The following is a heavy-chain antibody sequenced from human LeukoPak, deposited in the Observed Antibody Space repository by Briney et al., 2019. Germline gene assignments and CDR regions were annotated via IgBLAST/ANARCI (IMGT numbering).Heavy chain of an antibody. Sequence: GGSLRLSCAASGFTFISYVMSWVRQAPGKGLELVSAISGSGGSTYYADSVKGRFTISRDNSKNTLYLQMNSLRAEDTAVYYCAKEVYSSGWYENPTYYYYYGMDVWGQGTTVTVSS. D-gene: IGHD6-19*01. CDR1: GFTFISYV. CDR2: ISGSGGST. J-gene: IGHJ6*02. V-gene: IGHV3-23*01. CDR3: AKEVYSSGWYENPTYYYYYGMDV.